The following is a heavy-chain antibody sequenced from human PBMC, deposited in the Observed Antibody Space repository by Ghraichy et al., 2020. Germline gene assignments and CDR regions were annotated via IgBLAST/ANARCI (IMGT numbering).Heavy chain of an antibody. Sequence: GGSLRLSCAASGFTFTNYALHWVRQAPGEGLEWVAVISYDGRDKFYADSIKGRFTISRDNSKNTLYLQMNSLRAEDTAVYYCAREPGTPMTDYYYYGMDVWGLGTTVTVSS. V-gene: IGHV3-30-3*01. CDR1: GFTFTNYA. D-gene: IGHD1-7*01. CDR3: AREPGTPMTDYYYYGMDV. CDR2: ISYDGRDK. J-gene: IGHJ6*02.